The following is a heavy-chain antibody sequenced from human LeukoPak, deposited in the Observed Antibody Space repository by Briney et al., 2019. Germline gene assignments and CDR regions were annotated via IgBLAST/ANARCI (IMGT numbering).Heavy chain of an antibody. V-gene: IGHV1-46*01. CDR1: GYTFTIYY. D-gene: IGHD2-21*02. CDR3: ARAYCGGDCYLYSFDY. J-gene: IGHJ4*02. Sequence: ASVKVSFKASGYTFTIYYMHWVRLAPGQGLEWMGIINPSGGSTSYAQKFQVRVTMTSDMSTSTVYMELSSLRSEDTAVYYCARAYCGGDCYLYSFDYWGQGTLVTVSS. CDR2: INPSGGST.